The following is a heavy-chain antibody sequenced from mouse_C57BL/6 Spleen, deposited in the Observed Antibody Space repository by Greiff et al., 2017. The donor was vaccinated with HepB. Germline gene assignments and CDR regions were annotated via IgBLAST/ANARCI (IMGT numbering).Heavy chain of an antibody. J-gene: IGHJ4*01. Sequence: EVQGVESGEGLVKPGGSLKLSCAASGFTFSSYAMSWVRQTPEKRLEWVAYISSGGDYIYYADTVKGRFTIARDNARNTLYLQMSSLKSEDTAMYYCTRAGTTVVADYWGQGTSVTVSS. D-gene: IGHD1-1*01. CDR1: GFTFSSYA. CDR2: ISSGGDYI. V-gene: IGHV5-9-1*02. CDR3: TRAGTTVVADY.